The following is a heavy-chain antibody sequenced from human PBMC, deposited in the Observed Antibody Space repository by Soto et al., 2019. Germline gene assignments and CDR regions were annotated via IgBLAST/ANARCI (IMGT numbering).Heavy chain of an antibody. D-gene: IGHD4-17*01. Sequence: ASVKVSCKASGYTFTSYGISWVRQAPGQGLEWMGWISAYNGNTNYAQKLQGRVTMTTETSTSTAYMELRSLGSDDTAVYYCARALTVTTLFGYWGQGTLVTVSS. J-gene: IGHJ4*02. CDR1: GYTFTSYG. CDR3: ARALTVTTLFGY. CDR2: ISAYNGNT. V-gene: IGHV1-18*01.